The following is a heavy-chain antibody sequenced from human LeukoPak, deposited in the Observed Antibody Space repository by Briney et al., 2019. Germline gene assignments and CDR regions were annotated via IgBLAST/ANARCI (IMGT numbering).Heavy chain of an antibody. D-gene: IGHD3-10*01. CDR1: GYTFTGYY. CDR3: ARDRLLWYYGMDV. V-gene: IGHV1-2*02. CDR2: INPNSVGT. J-gene: IGHJ6*02. Sequence: ASVKVSCKASGYTFTGYYMHWVRQAAGQRLKCMGWINPNSVGTNYAQKFQGRVTMTRDTSISTAYMELSRLRSDDTAVYYCARDRLLWYYGMDVWGQGTTVTVSS.